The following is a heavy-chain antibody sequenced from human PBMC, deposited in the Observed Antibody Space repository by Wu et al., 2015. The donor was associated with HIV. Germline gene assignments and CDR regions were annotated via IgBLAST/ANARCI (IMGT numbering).Heavy chain of an antibody. CDR2: IIPMFGTT. CDR1: GGTFSSYA. CDR3: AFRARLVGSMRQAFDL. V-gene: IGHV1-69*13. J-gene: IGHJ3*01. D-gene: IGHD2/OR15-2a*01. Sequence: QVQLAQSGAEVKKSGSSVKVSCKASGGTFSSYAISWVRQAPGQGLEWMGRIIPMFGTTDYAQKFQGRVTITADESTSTAYMDLSGLRSDDSAIYYCAFRARLVGSMRQAFDLWGQGTVVTVSS.